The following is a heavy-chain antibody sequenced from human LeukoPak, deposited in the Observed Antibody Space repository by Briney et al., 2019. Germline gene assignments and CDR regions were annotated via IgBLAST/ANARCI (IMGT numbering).Heavy chain of an antibody. J-gene: IGHJ6*02. CDR3: ATPLGLHYDILTGYAAEDYYYYYGMDV. D-gene: IGHD3-9*01. CDR2: IDPSDSYT. CDR1: GYSFTSYW. Sequence: GESLKISCKGSGYSFTSYWISWVRQMPGKGLEWMGRIDPSDSYTNYSPSFQGHVTISADKSISTAYLQWSSLKASDTAMYYCATPLGLHYDILTGYAAEDYYYYYGMDVWGQGTTVTVSS. V-gene: IGHV5-10-1*01.